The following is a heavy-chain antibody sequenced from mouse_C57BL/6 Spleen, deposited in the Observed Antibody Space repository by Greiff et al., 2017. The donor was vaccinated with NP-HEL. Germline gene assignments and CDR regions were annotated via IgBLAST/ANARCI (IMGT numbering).Heavy chain of an antibody. J-gene: IGHJ3*01. V-gene: IGHV1-22*01. CDR1: GYTFTDYN. Sequence: VHVKQSGPELVKPGASVKMSCKASGYTFTDYNMPWVKQSHGKSLEWIGFINPNNGGTSYNQKFKGKATLTVNKSSSTAYMEVRSLTSEESAGYYCARQDDGDGPFAYWGQGTLVTVSA. CDR3: ARQDDGDGPFAY. D-gene: IGHD2-13*01. CDR2: INPNNGGT.